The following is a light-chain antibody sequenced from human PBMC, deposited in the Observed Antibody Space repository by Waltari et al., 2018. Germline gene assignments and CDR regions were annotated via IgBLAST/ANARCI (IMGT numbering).Light chain of an antibody. Sequence: QSVLTQPPSASGTLGQRVAISCSGSSFNIGSNPVNWYQQLPRTAPKLLIYNNNQRPSGVPDRFSGSKSGTSASLAISGLQSEDESDYYCAVWDDSLNAVVFGGGTKLTVL. V-gene: IGLV1-44*01. J-gene: IGLJ2*01. CDR3: AVWDDSLNAVV. CDR1: SFNIGSNP. CDR2: NNN.